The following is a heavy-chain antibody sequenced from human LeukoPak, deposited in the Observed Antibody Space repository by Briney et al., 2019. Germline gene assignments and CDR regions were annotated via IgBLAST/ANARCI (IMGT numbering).Heavy chain of an antibody. CDR1: GYTFTSYD. D-gene: IGHD6-6*01. J-gene: IGHJ6*03. CDR3: ARGRWEYSSSRGDYYYMDV. V-gene: IGHV1-8*03. Sequence: ASVKVSCKASGYTFTSYDINWVRQATGQGLEWMGWMNPNSGNTGYAQKFQGRVTITRNTSISTAYMELSSLRSEDTAVYYCARGRWEYSSSRGDYYYMDVWAKGPRSPSP. CDR2: MNPNSGNT.